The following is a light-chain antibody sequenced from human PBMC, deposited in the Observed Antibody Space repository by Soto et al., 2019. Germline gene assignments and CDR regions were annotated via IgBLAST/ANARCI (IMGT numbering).Light chain of an antibody. Sequence: DIQMTQSPSSLSASVGDRVSITCRASQSISTYVNWYQQKPGTAPNLLIYRASTLESGVPSRFSGSGSGTDFTLTISSLQPADFSTYYCQQSFSTPITFGQGIRLDIK. V-gene: IGKV1-39*01. CDR2: RAS. J-gene: IGKJ5*01. CDR3: QQSFSTPIT. CDR1: QSISTY.